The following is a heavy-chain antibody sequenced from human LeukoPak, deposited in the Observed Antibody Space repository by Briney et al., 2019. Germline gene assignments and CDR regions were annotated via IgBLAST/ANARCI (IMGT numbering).Heavy chain of an antibody. CDR3: ARGDGYNYNY. Sequence: GGSLRLSCAASGFTFSSYAMHWVRPAPGKGLEWVAVISYDGSNKYYADSVKGRFTISRDNSKNTLYLQMNSLRAEDTAVYYCARGDGYNYNYWGQGTLVTVSS. CDR1: GFTFSSYA. J-gene: IGHJ4*02. CDR2: ISYDGSNK. D-gene: IGHD5-24*01. V-gene: IGHV3-30-3*01.